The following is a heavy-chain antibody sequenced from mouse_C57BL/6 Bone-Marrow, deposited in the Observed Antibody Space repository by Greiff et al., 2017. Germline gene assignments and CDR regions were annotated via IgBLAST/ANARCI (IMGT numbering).Heavy chain of an antibody. CDR1: GYTFTDYY. D-gene: IGHD2-2*01. Sequence: QVQLQQSGAELVKPGASVKISCKASGYTFTDYYINWVKQRPGQGLVWIGKIGPGSGSTSYNEKFKGKATLTADKSSSTAYMQLSSLTSEDSAVYFCATSMVTTSMDYWGQGTSVTVSS. V-gene: IGHV1-77*01. J-gene: IGHJ4*01. CDR3: ATSMVTTSMDY. CDR2: IGPGSGST.